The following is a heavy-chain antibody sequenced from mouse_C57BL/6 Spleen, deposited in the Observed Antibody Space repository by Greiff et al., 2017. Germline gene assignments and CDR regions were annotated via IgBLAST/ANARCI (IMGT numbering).Heavy chain of an antibody. CDR1: GYSFTDYY. J-gene: IGHJ4*01. CDR2: INPNYGTT. V-gene: IGHV1-39*01. CDR3: ARRDYGSNYAMDY. D-gene: IGHD1-1*01. Sequence: VQLQQPGPELVKPGASVKISCKASGYSFTDYYMNWVKQSHGKSLEWIGVINPNYGTTSYNQKFKGKATLTVDQSSSTAYMQLNSLTSEDSAVYYCARRDYGSNYAMDYWGQGTSVTVSS.